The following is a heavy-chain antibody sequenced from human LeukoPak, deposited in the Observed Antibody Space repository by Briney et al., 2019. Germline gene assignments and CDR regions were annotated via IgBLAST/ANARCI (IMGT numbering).Heavy chain of an antibody. CDR2: TYYRSKWYN. D-gene: IGHD3-22*01. CDR3: ARDYYDSTGYQNPYYFDY. CDR1: GDSVSSNSAA. Sequence: SQTLSLTCAISGDSVSSNSAAWNWIRQSPSRGLEWLGRTYYRSKWYNDYAVSVKSRITINAGTSKNQFSLHLNSVTPEDTAVYYCARDYYDSTGYQNPYYFDYWGQGTLVTVSS. V-gene: IGHV6-1*01. J-gene: IGHJ4*02.